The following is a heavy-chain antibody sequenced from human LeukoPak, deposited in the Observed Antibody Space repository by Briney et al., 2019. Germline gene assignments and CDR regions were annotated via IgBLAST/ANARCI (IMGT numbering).Heavy chain of an antibody. CDR1: GGSITSYF. D-gene: IGHD1-26*01. CDR2: ISYNRGT. CDR3: ARGERYGSGSYSLQGYFDY. J-gene: IGHJ4*02. Sequence: SETLSFTCIVSGGSITSYFWSWIRQSPRKGLEWIGYISYNRGTNYNPSLKSRVTISTDTSKNQFSLKLNSVTAADTAVYYCARGERYGSGSYSLQGYFDYWGQGSLVTVSS. V-gene: IGHV4-59*01.